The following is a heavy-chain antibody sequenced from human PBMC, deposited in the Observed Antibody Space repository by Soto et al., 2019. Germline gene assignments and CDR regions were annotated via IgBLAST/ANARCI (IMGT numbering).Heavy chain of an antibody. V-gene: IGHV4-61*01. J-gene: IGHJ4*02. CDR3: ASQYYYDSSGSQTFDY. Sequence: PSETLSLTCAVSGGSISSSYYWNWIRQPPGKGLEWIGDIYYGGGTNYNPSLKSRVTLSVDTSKNQFSLKLSSVTAADTAVYYCASQYYYDSSGSQTFDYWGQGTQVTVPS. D-gene: IGHD3-22*01. CDR2: IYYGGGT. CDR1: GGSISSSYY.